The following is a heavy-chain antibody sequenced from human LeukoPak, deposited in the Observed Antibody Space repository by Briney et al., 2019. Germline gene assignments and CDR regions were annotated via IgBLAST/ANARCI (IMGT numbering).Heavy chain of an antibody. CDR1: GGSISGSSYY. D-gene: IGHD3-10*01. CDR3: ARLRVNWFDP. Sequence: PSETLSLTCTVSGGSISGSSYYWGWIRQPPGKGLEWIGSIYYSGSTYYNPSLKSRVTISVDTSKNQFSLKLSSVTAADTAVYYCARLRVNWFDPWGQGTLVTVSS. J-gene: IGHJ5*02. V-gene: IGHV4-39*01. CDR2: IYYSGST.